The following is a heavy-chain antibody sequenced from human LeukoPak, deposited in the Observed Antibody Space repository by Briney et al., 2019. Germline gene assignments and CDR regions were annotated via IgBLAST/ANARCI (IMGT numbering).Heavy chain of an antibody. CDR1: GGSISSSSYY. D-gene: IGHD6-13*01. Sequence: PSETLSLTCTVSGGSISSSSYYWGWIRQPPGKGLEWIGSIYYSGSTYYNPSLKSRVTISVDTSKNQFSLKLSSVTAADTAVYYCARVEMDSSSWYKELGYFDYWGQGTLVTVSS. CDR3: ARVEMDSSSWYKELGYFDY. V-gene: IGHV4-39*07. CDR2: IYYSGST. J-gene: IGHJ4*02.